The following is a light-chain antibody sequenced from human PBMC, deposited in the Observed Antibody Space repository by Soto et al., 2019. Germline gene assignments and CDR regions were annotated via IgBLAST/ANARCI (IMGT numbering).Light chain of an antibody. CDR2: SNN. CDR3: AAWDDSLNGDV. V-gene: IGLV1-44*01. CDR1: SSNIGSNT. Sequence: QSVLTQPPSASGAPGQRVTISCSGSSSNIGSNTVTWYQQLPGTAPRLLIHSNNQRPSGVPDRFSGSKSGTSASLAISGLQSEDEADYYCAAWDDSLNGDVFGAGTKVTVL. J-gene: IGLJ1*01.